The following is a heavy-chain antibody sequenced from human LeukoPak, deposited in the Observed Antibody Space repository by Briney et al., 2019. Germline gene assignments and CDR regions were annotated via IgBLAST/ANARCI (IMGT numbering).Heavy chain of an antibody. Sequence: PGGSLRLSCAASGFTFSNYWMHWVRQAPGKGPVWVSHINSDGSRTSYADSVKGRFTISRDNSKNTLYLQMNSLRAEDTAVYYCANYDFWSGNYYFDYWGQGTLVTVSS. CDR2: INSDGSRT. V-gene: IGHV3-74*01. J-gene: IGHJ4*02. CDR1: GFTFSNYW. CDR3: ANYDFWSGNYYFDY. D-gene: IGHD3-3*01.